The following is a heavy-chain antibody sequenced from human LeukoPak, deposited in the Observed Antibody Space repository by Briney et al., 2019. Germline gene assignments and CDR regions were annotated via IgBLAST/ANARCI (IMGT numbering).Heavy chain of an antibody. Sequence: GGSLRLSCAASGFTFNNYEMNWVRQAPGRGLEWASVISGSGGSTTYADSVKGRFTISRDNSKNTLYLQMNSLRAEDTAVYYCAKHQYYDTSGFPTSLDSWGQGTLVTVSS. V-gene: IGHV3-23*01. J-gene: IGHJ4*02. CDR2: ISGSGGST. CDR3: AKHQYYDTSGFPTSLDS. D-gene: IGHD3-22*01. CDR1: GFTFNNYE.